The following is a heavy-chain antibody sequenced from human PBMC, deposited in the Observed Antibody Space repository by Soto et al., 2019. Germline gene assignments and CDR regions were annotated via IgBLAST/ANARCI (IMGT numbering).Heavy chain of an antibody. CDR1: GGSISSGDYY. CDR2: IYYSRST. J-gene: IGHJ4*02. V-gene: IGHV4-30-4*01. Sequence: SETLSLTCTVSGGSISSGDYYWSWIRQPPXKGLEWIGYIYYSRSTYYTPSLKSRVTISVDTSKNQFSLKLSSVTAADTAVYYCARARVEKYYYDSSGYYLDYCRQVSPVTVCS. CDR3: ARARVEKYYYDSSGYYLDY. D-gene: IGHD3-22*01.